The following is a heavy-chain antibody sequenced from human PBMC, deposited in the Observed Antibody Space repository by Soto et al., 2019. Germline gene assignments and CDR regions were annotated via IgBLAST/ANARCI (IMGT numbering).Heavy chain of an antibody. V-gene: IGHV4-39*01. J-gene: IGHJ4*02. CDR2: IYYSGST. CDR3: ARGYFDY. Sequence: PSETLSLTCTVSGGSISSGSYYWGWIRQPPGKGLEWIGSIYYSGSTYYNPSLKSRVTISVDTSKNQFSLKLSSVTAADTAVYYCARGYFDYWGQGTLVTVSS. CDR1: GGSISSGSYY.